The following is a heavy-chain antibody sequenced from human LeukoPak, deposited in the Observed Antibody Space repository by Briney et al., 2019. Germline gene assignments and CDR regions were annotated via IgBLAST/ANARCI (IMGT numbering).Heavy chain of an antibody. Sequence: GASVKVSCKASGYTFTSYYIHWVRQAPGQGLEWMGWINPNSGGTNYAQKFQGRVTMTRDTSISTAYMELSRLRSDDTAVYYCARVGYCSGGSCYLLDPWGQGTLVTVSS. CDR3: ARVGYCSGGSCYLLDP. J-gene: IGHJ5*02. CDR2: INPNSGGT. CDR1: GYTFTSYY. V-gene: IGHV1-2*02. D-gene: IGHD2-15*01.